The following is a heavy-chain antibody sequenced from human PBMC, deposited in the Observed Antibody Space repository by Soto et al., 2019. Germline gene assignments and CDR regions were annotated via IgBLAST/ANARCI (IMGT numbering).Heavy chain of an antibody. CDR3: ARGKGMEENYYYYGMDI. D-gene: IGHD1-1*01. V-gene: IGHV1-3*01. J-gene: IGHJ6*02. CDR2: INGGTGQT. CDR1: GYTFSTYA. Sequence: ASVKVSCKASGYTFSTYAMHWVRQAPGQSLEWMGWINGGTGQTRYSQRFQDRVTVTRDTSAKTTYMDLTSLRSEDTAVYYCARGKGMEENYYYYGMDIWGQGTTVTVSS.